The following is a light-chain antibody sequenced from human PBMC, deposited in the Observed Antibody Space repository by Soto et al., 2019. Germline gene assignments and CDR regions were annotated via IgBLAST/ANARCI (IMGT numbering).Light chain of an antibody. Sequence: ELVLTQSPGTLSLSPGERATLSCRASQSFSSNYLAWYQQKPGQPPRLLIYATSSRATGIPDRFSGSRSGTDFTLTISRLEPEDFAAYHCQHYGTSSMTFGQGTRLEIK. CDR3: QHYGTSSMT. V-gene: IGKV3-20*01. CDR2: ATS. CDR1: QSFSSNY. J-gene: IGKJ5*01.